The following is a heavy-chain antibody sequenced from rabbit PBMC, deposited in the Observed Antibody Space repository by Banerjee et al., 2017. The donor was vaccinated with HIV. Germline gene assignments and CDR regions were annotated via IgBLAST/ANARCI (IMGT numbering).Heavy chain of an antibody. Sequence: QSLEESGGDLVQPGASLTLTCTASGFSFSSNYWIYWVRQAPGKGLEWIGCIYTGSSGTTYYASWAKGRFTISKSSSTTVTLQKTSLTAADTATYFCGGVGLSLWGQGTLVTVS. D-gene: IGHD1-1*01. CDR3: GGVGLSL. J-gene: IGHJ3*01. V-gene: IGHV1S40*01. CDR2: IYTGSSGTT. CDR1: GFSFSSNYW.